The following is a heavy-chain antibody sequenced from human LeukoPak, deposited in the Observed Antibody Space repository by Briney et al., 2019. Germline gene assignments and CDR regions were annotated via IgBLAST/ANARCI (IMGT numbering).Heavy chain of an antibody. CDR3: ATYYYDSSGYYYFDY. V-gene: IGHV4-61*08. J-gene: IGHJ4*02. CDR2: IYYSGST. D-gene: IGHD3-22*01. CDR1: GGSISSGGYY. Sequence: SQTLSLTCTVSGGSISSGGYYWSWIRQPPGKGLEWIGYIYYSGSTNYNPSLKSRVTISVDTSKNQFSLKLSSVTAADTAVYYCATYYYDSSGYYYFDYWGQGTLVTVSS.